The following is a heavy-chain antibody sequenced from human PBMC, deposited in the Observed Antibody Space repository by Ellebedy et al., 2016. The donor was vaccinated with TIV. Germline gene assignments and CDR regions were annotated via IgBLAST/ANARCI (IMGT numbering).Heavy chain of an antibody. CDR3: AKGRGGGSDSSAPRYYFDS. J-gene: IGHJ4*02. CDR2: ISNTGSRT. D-gene: IGHD6-19*01. CDR1: GFTFTTYA. Sequence: GESLKISCAAFGFTFTTYAMHWVRQAPGKGLEWVSTISNTGSRTYYANSVEGRFIISRDNSRRTLYLQMNSLRAEDTAVYYCAKGRGGGSDSSAPRYYFDSWGLGTLVTVSS. V-gene: IGHV3-23*01.